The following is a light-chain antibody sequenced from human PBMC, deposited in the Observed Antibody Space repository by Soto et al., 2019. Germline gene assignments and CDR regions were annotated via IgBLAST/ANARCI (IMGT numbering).Light chain of an antibody. CDR2: EVS. J-gene: IGLJ2*01. Sequence: SALTQPASVSGSPGQSITISCTGTSSDVGGYNYVSWYQQHPGKAPKLIIYEVSNRPSGVSNRFSGSKSGNTASLTISGLQAEDEADYYCSSYTSSSTLVVFGGGTQLTVL. CDR1: SSDVGGYNY. CDR3: SSYTSSSTLVV. V-gene: IGLV2-14*01.